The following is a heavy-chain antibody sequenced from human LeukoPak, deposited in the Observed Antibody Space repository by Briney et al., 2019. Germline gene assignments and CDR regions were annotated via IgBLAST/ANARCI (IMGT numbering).Heavy chain of an antibody. V-gene: IGHV1-18*01. CDR2: VTSYNGDT. CDR3: VKDWNILTGRNCFDP. D-gene: IGHD3-9*01. CDR1: GYTFNNYG. Sequence: AASVKVSCKASGYTFNNYGISWVRQAPGQGLEWMGWVTSYNGDTNYAQKFQGRVTMSADTATSTAYTELRSLRFDDTAIYYCVKDWNILTGRNCFDPWGQGTLVTVSS. J-gene: IGHJ5*02.